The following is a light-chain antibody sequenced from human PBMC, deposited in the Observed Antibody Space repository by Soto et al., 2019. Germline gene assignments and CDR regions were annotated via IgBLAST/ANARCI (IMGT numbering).Light chain of an antibody. V-gene: IGKV1-5*01. J-gene: IGKJ5*01. CDR1: QKIRNL. CDR3: QQYYTFAS. Sequence: DIQLTQSPSTLSAAVGDSVAIPCRASQKIRNLLAWFKQKPGRAPQPLILAASPMRTGVPSRFRGSGSGSEFNFTIPGLEPDDFATCFCQQYYTFASVGQGTRLEIK. CDR2: AAS.